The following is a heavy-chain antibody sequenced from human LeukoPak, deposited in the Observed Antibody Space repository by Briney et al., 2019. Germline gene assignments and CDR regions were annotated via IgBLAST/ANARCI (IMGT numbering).Heavy chain of an antibody. J-gene: IGHJ5*02. CDR3: ARDARHRYCSSTTCYRGWLDP. CDR1: RGTFSSYA. Sequence: ASVKVSCKASRGTFSSYAISWVRQAPGQGLEWMGGIIPIFGTAYYAQKFQGRVTITADESTSTAYMELSSLRSEDTAVYYCARDARHRYCSSTTCYRGWLDPWGQGTLVTVSS. D-gene: IGHD2-2*01. CDR2: IIPIFGTA. V-gene: IGHV1-69*01.